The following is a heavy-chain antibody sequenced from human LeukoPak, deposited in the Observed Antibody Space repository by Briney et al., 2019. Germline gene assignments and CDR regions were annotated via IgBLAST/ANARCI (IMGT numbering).Heavy chain of an antibody. CDR2: INPNSGGT. V-gene: IGHV1-2*02. CDR1: GYTFTGYY. J-gene: IGHJ3*02. Sequence: ASVKVSCKASGYTFTGYYMYWVRQAPGHGLEWMGWINPNSGGTNYAQKFQGRVTMTRDTSISKAYMELSRLRSDDTAVYYCANYDSSGYYGDVADAFDIWGQGTMVTVSS. D-gene: IGHD3-22*01. CDR3: ANYDSSGYYGDVADAFDI.